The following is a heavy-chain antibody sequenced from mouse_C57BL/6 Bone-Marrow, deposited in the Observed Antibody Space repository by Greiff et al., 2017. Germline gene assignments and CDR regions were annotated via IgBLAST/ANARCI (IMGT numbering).Heavy chain of an antibody. CDR2: IYPRSGNT. D-gene: IGHD1-1*02. CDR1: GYTFTSYG. V-gene: IGHV1-81*01. Sequence: QVQLQQSGAELARPGASVKLSCKASGYTFTSYGISWVKQRTGQGLEWIGEIYPRSGNTYYNEKFKGKATLTADKSSSTAYMELRSLPSEDSAVYCGEGYSLLWWEVRAMDYWGQGTSVTVSS. CDR3: EGYSLLWWEVRAMDY. J-gene: IGHJ4*01.